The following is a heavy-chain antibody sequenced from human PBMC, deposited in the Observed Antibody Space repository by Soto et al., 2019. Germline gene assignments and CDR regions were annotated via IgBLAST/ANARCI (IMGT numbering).Heavy chain of an antibody. J-gene: IGHJ6*03. CDR3: ARVAEDCSGGSCDNYYYYYMDV. V-gene: IGHV1-69*02. CDR1: GGTFSSYT. D-gene: IGHD2-15*01. CDR2: IIPILGIA. Sequence: ASVKVSCKASGGTFSSYTISWVRQAPGQGLEWMGRIIPILGIANYAQKFQGRVTITTDKSTRTAYMELSSLRSEDTAVYYCARVAEDCSGGSCDNYYYYYMDVWGKGTTVTVSS.